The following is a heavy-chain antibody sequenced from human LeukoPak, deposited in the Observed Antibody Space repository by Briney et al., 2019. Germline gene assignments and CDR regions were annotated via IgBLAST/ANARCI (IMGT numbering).Heavy chain of an antibody. CDR3: ARGKSKQQLVH. D-gene: IGHD6-13*01. V-gene: IGHV3-48*01. CDR2: ISSSGSTI. CDR1: GFTFSSYS. J-gene: IGHJ4*02. Sequence: GGSLRLSCAASGFTFSSYSMNWVRQAPGKGLEWVSYISSSGSTIYYADSVKGRFTISRDNAKNSLYLQMNSLRAEDTAVYYCARGKSKQQLVHWGQGTLVTVSS.